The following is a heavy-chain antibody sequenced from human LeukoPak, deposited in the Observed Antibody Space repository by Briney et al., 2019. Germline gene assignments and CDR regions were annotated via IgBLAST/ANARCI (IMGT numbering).Heavy chain of an antibody. J-gene: IGHJ3*02. CDR2: IRYDGNNK. V-gene: IGHV3-30*02. Sequence: PGGSLRLSCAASGFSFSSFGMHWVRQAPGKGLEWVAFIRYDGNNKAYADSVKGRFTISRDNSKNTLYVQMNSLRPEDTAVYYCAKEMGPHGSGNYYPFDIWRQGPMVPVSS. CDR3: AKEMGPHGSGNYYPFDI. D-gene: IGHD3-10*01. CDR1: GFSFSSFG.